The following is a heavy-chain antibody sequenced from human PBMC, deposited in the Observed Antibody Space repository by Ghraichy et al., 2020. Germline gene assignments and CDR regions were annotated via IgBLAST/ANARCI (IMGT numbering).Heavy chain of an antibody. D-gene: IGHD6-19*01. CDR2: ISGHSDYT. V-gene: IGHV3-21*06. CDR3: ATETSPDGSGTDA. CDR1: GLDFKNYY. Sequence: GGSLRLSCEASGLDFKNYYMHWVRQAPGKGLEWVSYISGHSDYTHYIDSVRGRFSISRDNAKNAVYLEMNDLRAEDTATYYCATETSPDGSGTDAWGQGVLVTVSS. J-gene: IGHJ4*02.